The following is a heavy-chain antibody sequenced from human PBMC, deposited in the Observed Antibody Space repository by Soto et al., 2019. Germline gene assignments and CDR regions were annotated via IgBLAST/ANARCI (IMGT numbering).Heavy chain of an antibody. Sequence: QVQLQESGPGLVKPSETLSLTCTVSGGSISSYYWYWIRQPPGKGLEWIAYIYYSGSTNYNPSLKSRVTISVDTSKNQFSLKLSSVTAADTAVYYCARGGMGPLFEALDYWGQGTLVTVSS. J-gene: IGHJ4*02. V-gene: IGHV4-59*01. CDR1: GGSISSYY. CDR3: ARGGMGPLFEALDY. D-gene: IGHD2-8*01. CDR2: IYYSGST.